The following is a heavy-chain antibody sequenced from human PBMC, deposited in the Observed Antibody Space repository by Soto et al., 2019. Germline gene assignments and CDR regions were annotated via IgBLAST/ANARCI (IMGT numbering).Heavy chain of an antibody. Sequence: QVQVVESGGGVVQPGRSLRLSCAASAFTFSNYGMHWVRQAPGKGLQWVAVISSDGSIKSYADSVKGRFTISRDNSKNTLYLQMNSLRAEDTAVYYCGKDLNAVEIWGQGTMVTVSS. CDR1: AFTFSNYG. J-gene: IGHJ3*02. D-gene: IGHD3-9*01. CDR3: GKDLNAVEI. V-gene: IGHV3-30*18. CDR2: ISSDGSIK.